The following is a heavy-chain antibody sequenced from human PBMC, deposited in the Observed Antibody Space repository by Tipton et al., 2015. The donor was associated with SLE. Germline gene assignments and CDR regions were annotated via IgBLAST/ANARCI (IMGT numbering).Heavy chain of an antibody. D-gene: IGHD1-26*01. CDR1: VESLSGHY. CDR2: INHSGRI. CDR3: AGEPGNWFDP. Sequence: TLSLTCTVYVESLSGHYWIWVRQPPGKGLEWIGDINHSGRIDYNPSLMSRVTISEATSTNQFSLTLTSVTAADTGVYYCAGEPGNWFDPWGQGTPVTVSS. V-gene: IGHV4-34*01. J-gene: IGHJ5*02.